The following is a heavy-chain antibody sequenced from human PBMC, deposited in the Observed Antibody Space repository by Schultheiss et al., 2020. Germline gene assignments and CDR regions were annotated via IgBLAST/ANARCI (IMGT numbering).Heavy chain of an antibody. D-gene: IGHD3-10*01. Sequence: GGSLRLSCAASGFTFSDYYMSWIRQAPGKGLEWVSYISSSGSTIYYADSVKGRFTISRDNAKNSLYLQMNSLRAEDTAVYYCARASRITMVRGALDPWGQGTLGTVSS. CDR1: GFTFSDYY. CDR3: ARASRITMVRGALDP. J-gene: IGHJ5*02. V-gene: IGHV3-11*01. CDR2: ISSSGSTI.